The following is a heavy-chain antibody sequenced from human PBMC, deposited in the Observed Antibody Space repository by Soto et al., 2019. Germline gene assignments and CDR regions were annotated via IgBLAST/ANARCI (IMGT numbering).Heavy chain of an antibody. CDR2: IFPLTDIP. J-gene: IGHJ4*02. V-gene: IGHV1-69*02. Sequence: QVQLVQSGTEVKKPGSSMKVSCKASGGTFRNYPINWVRQAPGQGLEWMGSIFPLTDIPDYAQNFQARLTISADKSTSTAYMELSGLTSDDTAMYFCARSTLVVLNYFESWGQGTLVTVSS. CDR3: ARSTLVVLNYFES. D-gene: IGHD1-1*01. CDR1: GGTFRNYP.